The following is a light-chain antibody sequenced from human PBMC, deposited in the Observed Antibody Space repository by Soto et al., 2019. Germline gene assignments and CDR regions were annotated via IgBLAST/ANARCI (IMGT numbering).Light chain of an antibody. Sequence: DIQMTQSPSSLSASVGDRVTITCRASQSIIFYLNWYQQKPGQAPRLLIYAASNLQSGVPSRFSGSGSGTEFTLTISSLQPEDFATYYCQQVKSYPRTFGGGTKVEIK. J-gene: IGKJ4*01. CDR1: QSIIFY. V-gene: IGKV1-9*01. CDR3: QQVKSYPRT. CDR2: AAS.